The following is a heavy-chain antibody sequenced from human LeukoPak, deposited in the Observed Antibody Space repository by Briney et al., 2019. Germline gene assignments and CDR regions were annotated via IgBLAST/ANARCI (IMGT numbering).Heavy chain of an antibody. CDR1: GGSISSYY. D-gene: IGHD6-19*01. CDR2: IYYSGST. V-gene: IGHV4-59*08. CDR3: ARSDSSGWCPGVGYYFDY. Sequence: SETLSLTCTVSGGSISSYYWSWIRQPPGKGLEWIGYIYYSGSTNYNPSLKSRVTISVDTSKNQFSLKLSSVTAADTAVYYCARSDSSGWCPGVGYYFDYWGQGTLVTVSS. J-gene: IGHJ4*02.